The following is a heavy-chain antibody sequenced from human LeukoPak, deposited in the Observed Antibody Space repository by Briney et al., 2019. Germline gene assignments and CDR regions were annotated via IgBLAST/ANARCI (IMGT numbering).Heavy chain of an antibody. CDR2: LRSKADGETA. CDR3: TLEPRWWD. CDR1: GMTFSNAW. V-gene: IGHV3-15*01. D-gene: IGHD2-15*01. Sequence: PGGSLRLSCEVSGMTFSNAWLDWVRRTPGKGLEWLGRLRSKADGETADYAISVKDRFTISRDDSKATFFLQMNSLRTEDTGVYYCTLEPRWWDSGQGTLVTVSS. J-gene: IGHJ4*02.